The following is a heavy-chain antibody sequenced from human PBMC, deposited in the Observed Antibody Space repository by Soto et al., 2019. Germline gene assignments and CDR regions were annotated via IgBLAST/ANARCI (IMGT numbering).Heavy chain of an antibody. CDR3: AKGDWFDP. V-gene: IGHV3-30*18. Sequence: PGGSLRLSCAASGFTFSNYGMHWVRQAPGKGLEWVAVISYDGSNKYYADSVKGRFSISRDNSKNTLYLQMNSLRAEDTAVYYWAKGDWFDPWGQGTLVTVSS. CDR2: ISYDGSNK. CDR1: GFTFSNYG. J-gene: IGHJ5*02.